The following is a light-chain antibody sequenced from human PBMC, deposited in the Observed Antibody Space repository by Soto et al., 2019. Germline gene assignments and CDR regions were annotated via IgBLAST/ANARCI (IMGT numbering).Light chain of an antibody. V-gene: IGKV1-5*01. CDR3: QQYNGY. CDR2: DAS. J-gene: IGKJ3*01. Sequence: DIQMTQSPSTLSASVGDRVTITCRASQSIGSWLVWYQQKPGKAPKLLIYDASSLKSGVPSRFSGSGSGTEFTLTISSLQPDDFATYYCQQYNGYFGPGTKVDIK. CDR1: QSIGSW.